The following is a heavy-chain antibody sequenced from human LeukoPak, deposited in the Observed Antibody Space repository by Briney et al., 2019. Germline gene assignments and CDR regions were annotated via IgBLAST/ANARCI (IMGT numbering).Heavy chain of an antibody. CDR1: RGAISSTNYY. D-gene: IGHD6-13*01. J-gene: IGHJ1*01. V-gene: IGHV4-39*07. CDR3: ASRIRSSSRPAAYFQH. CDR2: IFYSGTT. Sequence: PSETLSLTCSVSRGAISSTNYYWGWIRQPPGKGLEWIGNIFYSGTTYYNPSLPSLKSRVSILVDTSKNQFSLKLSSVTAADTAVYYCASRIRSSSRPAAYFQHWGQGTLVTVSS.